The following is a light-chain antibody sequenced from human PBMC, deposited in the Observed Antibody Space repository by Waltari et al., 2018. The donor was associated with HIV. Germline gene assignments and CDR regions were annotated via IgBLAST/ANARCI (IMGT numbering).Light chain of an antibody. CDR2: RAS. V-gene: IGKV1-5*03. CDR1: QYINNW. Sequence: DIQLTQSPSSLSASVWDRVTITCRASQYINNWFAWYLQKPGETPKFLIYRASTLESGVPARFSGSGSGTEFSLTISSLQPEDFAIDYCQQYKSYPVTFGRGT. CDR3: QQYKSYPVT. J-gene: IGKJ2*01.